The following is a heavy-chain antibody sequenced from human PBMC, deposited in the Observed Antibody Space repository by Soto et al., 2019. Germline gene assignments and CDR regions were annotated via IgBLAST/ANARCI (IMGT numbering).Heavy chain of an antibody. CDR1: GGSGSTISTYY. CDR3: AKTYGGNYGLFDY. V-gene: IGHV4-61*01. D-gene: IGHD3-22*01. J-gene: IGHJ4*01. Sequence: PRETLSLTCSVSGGSGSTISTYYWNWIRQPPGKGLEWIGYVYYTGSTNYNPSLNSRVTISVDTSKNQFSLKLSSVTAADTAVYYCAKTYGGNYGLFDYWGQGTLVTVSS. CDR2: VYYTGST.